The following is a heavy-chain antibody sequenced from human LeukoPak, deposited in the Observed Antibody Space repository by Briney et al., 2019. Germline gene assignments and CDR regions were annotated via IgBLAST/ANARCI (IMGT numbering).Heavy chain of an antibody. D-gene: IGHD3-22*01. Sequence: GGSLRLSCAASGFTFSSYGMHWVRQAPGKGLEWVAVIWYDGSNKYYADSVKGRFTISSDNSKNTLYLQMNSLRAEDTAVYYCARAYYYDSTTFDYWGQGTLVTVSS. CDR3: ARAYYYDSTTFDY. CDR1: GFTFSSYG. J-gene: IGHJ4*02. CDR2: IWYDGSNK. V-gene: IGHV3-33*01.